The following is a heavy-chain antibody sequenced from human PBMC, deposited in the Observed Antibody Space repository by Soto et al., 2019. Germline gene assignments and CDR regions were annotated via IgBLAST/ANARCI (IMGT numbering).Heavy chain of an antibody. V-gene: IGHV3-48*02. J-gene: IGHJ6*02. CDR2: ISSSSSTI. Sequence: TGGSLRLSCAASGFTFSSYSMNWVRQAPGKGLEWVSYISSSSSTIYYADSVKGRFTISRDNAKNSLYLQMNSLRDEDTAVYYCARDDYSNLTYYYYGMDVWGQWTTVTVSS. D-gene: IGHD4-4*01. CDR1: GFTFSSYS. CDR3: ARDDYSNLTYYYYGMDV.